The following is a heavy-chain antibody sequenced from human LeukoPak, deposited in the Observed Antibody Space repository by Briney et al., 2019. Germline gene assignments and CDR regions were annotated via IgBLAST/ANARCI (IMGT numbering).Heavy chain of an antibody. Sequence: PSETLSLTCTVSGGPISNYHWSWIRQPPGKGLEWIGYIYYSWNTNYNPSRKSRVTISVDTSNNQFALNLSSVTAADTVVYYCARRYCSGGSCYSAFDYWGQGTLVTVSS. D-gene: IGHD2-15*01. CDR2: IYYSWNT. V-gene: IGHV4-59*08. CDR1: GGPISNYH. CDR3: ARRYCSGGSCYSAFDY. J-gene: IGHJ4*02.